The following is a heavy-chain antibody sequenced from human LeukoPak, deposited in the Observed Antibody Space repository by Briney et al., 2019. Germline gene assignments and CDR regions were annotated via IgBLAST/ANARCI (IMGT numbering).Heavy chain of an antibody. Sequence: ASVKVSCKASGYTFTGYYMHWVRQAPGQGLEWMGGFDPEDGETIYAQKFQGRVTMTEDTSTDTAYMELSSLRSEDTAVYYCATETLAAAAFYWGQGTLVTVSS. V-gene: IGHV1-24*01. J-gene: IGHJ4*02. CDR1: GYTFTGYY. CDR3: ATETLAAAAFY. D-gene: IGHD6-13*01. CDR2: FDPEDGET.